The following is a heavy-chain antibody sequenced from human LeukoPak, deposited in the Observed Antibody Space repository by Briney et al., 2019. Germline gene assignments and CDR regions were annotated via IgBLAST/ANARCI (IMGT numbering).Heavy chain of an antibody. V-gene: IGHV1-24*01. J-gene: IGHJ4*02. CDR2: FDPEDGDT. CDR3: ATLGTMTTVVGDY. D-gene: IGHD4-23*01. CDR1: GYILTELS. Sequence: ASVKVSCKVSGYILTELSMHWVRQAPGKGLEWMGGFDPEDGDTIYAQKFQGRVTMTEDTSTDTAYMELSSLRSEDTAVYYCATLGTMTTVVGDYWGQGTLVTVSS.